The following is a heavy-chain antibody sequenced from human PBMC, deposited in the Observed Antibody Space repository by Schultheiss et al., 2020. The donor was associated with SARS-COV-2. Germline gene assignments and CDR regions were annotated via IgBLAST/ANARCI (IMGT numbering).Heavy chain of an antibody. CDR2: IYYSGST. D-gene: IGHD2-21*01. CDR3: ARGGRAVVIAIRRVGLWFDP. Sequence: SETLSLTCTVSGYSISSGYYWGWIRQPPGKGLEWIGYIYYSGSTNYNPSLKSRVTISVDTSKNQFSLKLSSVTAADTAVYYCARGGRAVVIAIRRVGLWFDPWGQGTLVTVSS. V-gene: IGHV4-38-2*02. J-gene: IGHJ5*02. CDR1: GYSISSGYY.